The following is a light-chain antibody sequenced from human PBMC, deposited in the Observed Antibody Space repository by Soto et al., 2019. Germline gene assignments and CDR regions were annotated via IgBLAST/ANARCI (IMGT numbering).Light chain of an antibody. CDR3: QQSFSSPPWT. Sequence: DIQMTQSPSSLSASVGDSVTITCRASQNITTYLNWYQQKPGKAPNLLIYAASSLHSGVPSRFSGSGSGTDFTLTISSLQPEDFATYYCQQSFSSPPWTFGQGTKGEIK. CDR2: AAS. V-gene: IGKV1-39*01. CDR1: QNITTY. J-gene: IGKJ1*01.